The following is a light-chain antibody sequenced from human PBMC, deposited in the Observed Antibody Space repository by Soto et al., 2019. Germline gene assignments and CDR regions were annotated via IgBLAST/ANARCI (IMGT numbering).Light chain of an antibody. CDR2: VNSDGSH. Sequence: QPVLTQSPSASASLGASVKLTCTLSSGHSRYAIAWHQQQPEKGPRYLMKVNSDGSHSKGDGIPDRFSGSSSGAERYLTISSLQSEDEADYYCQTXXXXILXVFXGGTKL. J-gene: IGLJ2*01. V-gene: IGLV4-69*01. CDR3: QTXXXXILXV. CDR1: SGHSRYA.